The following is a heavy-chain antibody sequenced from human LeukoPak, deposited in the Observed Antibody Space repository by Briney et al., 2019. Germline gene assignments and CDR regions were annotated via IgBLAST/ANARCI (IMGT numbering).Heavy chain of an antibody. J-gene: IGHJ4*02. CDR1: GGTFSSYA. CDR2: IIPIFGTA. V-gene: IGHV1-69*05. D-gene: IGHD4-17*01. CDR3: AVTRTGTVTTFDY. Sequence: ASVKVSCKASGGTFSSYAISWVRQAPGQGLEWMGRIIPIFGTANYAQKFQGIVTITTDESTSTAYMELSSLRSEDTAVYYCAVTRTGTVTTFDYWGQGTLVTVSS.